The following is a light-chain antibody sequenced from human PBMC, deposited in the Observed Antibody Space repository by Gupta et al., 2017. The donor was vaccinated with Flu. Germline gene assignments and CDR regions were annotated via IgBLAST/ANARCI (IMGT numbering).Light chain of an antibody. Sequence: GERGTFSCRASQSIGSNLAWYQQRPGQPPRLLIYGAFTRSTATPSRFSASGSGTEFTLTINSLQSEDFAVYYCQQYNGLPLTFGGGTKVEIK. J-gene: IGKJ4*01. CDR2: GAF. CDR3: QQYNGLPLT. V-gene: IGKV3-15*01. CDR1: QSIGSN.